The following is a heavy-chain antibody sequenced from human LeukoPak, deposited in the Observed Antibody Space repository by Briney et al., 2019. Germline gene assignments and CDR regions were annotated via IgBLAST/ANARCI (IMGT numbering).Heavy chain of an antibody. D-gene: IGHD1-26*01. V-gene: IGHV4-30-2*01. CDR3: ASSSSGTYSERKFDY. J-gene: IGHJ4*02. Sequence: SETLSLTCAVSGGSISSGGYSWSWIRQPPGKGLEWIGYIYHSGSTYYNPSLKSRVTISVDRSKNQFSLNLSSVTAADTAVYYCASSSSGTYSERKFDYWGQGTLVTVSS. CDR2: IYHSGST. CDR1: GGSISSGGYS.